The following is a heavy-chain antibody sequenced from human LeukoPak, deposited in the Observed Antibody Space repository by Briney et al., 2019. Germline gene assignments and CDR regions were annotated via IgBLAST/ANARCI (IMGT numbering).Heavy chain of an antibody. D-gene: IGHD2-2*01. Sequence: PGGSLRLSCAASGFGFTNAWMSWVRQAQGQGLVWVGRISGKSDGGTTDYAAPVKGRFTISRDDTNNTVYLQVNSLKTEDTAVYFCTREGYCSGTTCYGGDWGQGTLVIVSS. V-gene: IGHV3-15*01. J-gene: IGHJ4*02. CDR2: ISGKSDGGTT. CDR3: TREGYCSGTTCYGGD. CDR1: GFGFTNAW.